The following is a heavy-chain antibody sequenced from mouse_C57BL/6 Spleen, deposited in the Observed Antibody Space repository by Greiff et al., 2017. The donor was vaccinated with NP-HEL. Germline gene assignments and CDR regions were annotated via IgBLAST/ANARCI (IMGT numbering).Heavy chain of an antibody. D-gene: IGHD1-1*01. Sequence: EVQLQQSVAELVRPGASVKLSCTASGFNIKNTYMHWVKQRPEQGLEWIGRIDPANGNTKYAPKFQGKATITADTSSNTAYLQLSSLTSEDTAIYYCAPYYYGSSYILDYAMDYWGQGTSVTVSS. J-gene: IGHJ4*01. V-gene: IGHV14-3*01. CDR3: APYYYGSSYILDYAMDY. CDR2: IDPANGNT. CDR1: GFNIKNTY.